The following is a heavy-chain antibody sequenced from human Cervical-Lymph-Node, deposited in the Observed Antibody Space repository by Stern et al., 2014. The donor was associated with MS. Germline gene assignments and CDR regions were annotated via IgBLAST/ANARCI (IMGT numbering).Heavy chain of an antibody. CDR3: AMFIATAGTFNY. V-gene: IGHV1-18*04. CDR1: GHTTTSYG. J-gene: IGHJ4*02. D-gene: IGHD6-25*01. Sequence: QVQLGQSGGEVKKPGASVKVSCKASGHTTTSYGITWVRQAPGQGLEWMGWISGHNGKTNHVQKFQGRVTMTIDTSTSTAYMELSSLRSDDTAVYYCAMFIATAGTFNYWGQGTLVTVSS. CDR2: ISGHNGKT.